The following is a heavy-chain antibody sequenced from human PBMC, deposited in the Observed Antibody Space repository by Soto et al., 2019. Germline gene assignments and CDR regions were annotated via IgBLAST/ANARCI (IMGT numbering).Heavy chain of an antibody. CDR3: AKGYSSGWRGGYYFDS. CDR1: GFTFSSYA. CDR2: ISGSGGST. V-gene: IGHV3-23*01. J-gene: IGHJ4*02. Sequence: EVQLLESGGGLIQPGGSLRLSCAASGFTFSSYAMSWVRQAPGKGLEWVSTISGSGGSTYYADSVKGRFTISRDNSKNTLYLQMNSLRAEDTAVYYCAKGYSSGWRGGYYFDSWGQGTLVTVSS. D-gene: IGHD6-19*01.